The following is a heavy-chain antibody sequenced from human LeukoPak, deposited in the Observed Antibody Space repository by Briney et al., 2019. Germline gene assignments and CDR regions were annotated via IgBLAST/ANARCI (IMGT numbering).Heavy chain of an antibody. Sequence: SETLSLTCTVSGGSISSGGYYWSWIRQHPGKGLEWIGYIYYSGSTYYNPSLKSRVTISVDTSKNQFSLKLSSVTAVDTAVYYCARTYYDSSGYPGLGFDYWGQGTLVTVSS. CDR2: IYYSGST. CDR3: ARTYYDSSGYPGLGFDY. J-gene: IGHJ4*02. V-gene: IGHV4-31*03. CDR1: GGSISSGGYY. D-gene: IGHD3-22*01.